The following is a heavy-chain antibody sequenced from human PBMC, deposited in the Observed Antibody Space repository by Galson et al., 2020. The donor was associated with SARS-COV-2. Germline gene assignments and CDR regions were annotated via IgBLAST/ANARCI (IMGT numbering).Heavy chain of an antibody. CDR3: VRVGSYVRNWFYA. Sequence: ASETLSLTCTVSGGSIRRDYWSWIRQPPGNRPEWIGYINFSGTTRYNASLRSRVTIAVDPSKNQLSLSLSYLYAADTALYNCVRVGSYVRNWFYAWVPGAPVTVSS. D-gene: IGHD3-16*01. V-gene: IGHV4-59*01. CDR2: INFSGTT. CDR1: GGSIRRDY. J-gene: IGHJ5*01.